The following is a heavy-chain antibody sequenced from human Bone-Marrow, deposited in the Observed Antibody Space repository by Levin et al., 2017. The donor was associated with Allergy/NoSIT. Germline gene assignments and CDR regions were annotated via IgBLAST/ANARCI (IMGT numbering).Heavy chain of an antibody. J-gene: IGHJ4*02. Sequence: GASVKVSCKASGYTFTSYGISWVRQAPGQGLEWMGWISAYNGNTNYAQKLQGRVTMTTDTSTSTAYMELRSLRSDDTAVYYCASTKGPSQYSYGDFDYWGQGTLVTVSS. V-gene: IGHV1-18*01. CDR3: ASTKGPSQYSYGDFDY. CDR1: GYTFTSYG. D-gene: IGHD5-18*01. CDR2: ISAYNGNT.